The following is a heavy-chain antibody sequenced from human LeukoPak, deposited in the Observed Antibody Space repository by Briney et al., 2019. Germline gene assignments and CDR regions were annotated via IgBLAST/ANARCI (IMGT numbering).Heavy chain of an antibody. CDR3: AKDIWGSIAIQGYFDY. D-gene: IGHD3-16*01. CDR2: ISWNSGSI. J-gene: IGHJ4*02. V-gene: IGHV3-9*01. CDR1: GFTFDDYA. Sequence: GGSLRLSCAASGFTFDDYAMRWVRQAPGKGLEWVSGISWNSGSIGYADSVKGRFTISRDNAKNSLYLQMNSLRAEDTALYYCAKDIWGSIAIQGYFDYWGQGTLVTVSS.